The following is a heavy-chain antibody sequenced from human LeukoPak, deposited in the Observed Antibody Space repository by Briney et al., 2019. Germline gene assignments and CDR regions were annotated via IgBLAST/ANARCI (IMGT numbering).Heavy chain of an antibody. J-gene: IGHJ6*02. V-gene: IGHV5-10-1*01. D-gene: IGHD6-6*01. CDR3: ALRGGPSSSYYYYYGMDV. CDR1: GYSFTSYW. CDR2: IDPSGSYT. Sequence: GESLKISCKGSGYSFTSYWISWVRQMPGKGLEWMGRIDPSGSYTNYSPSFQGHVTISADKSISTAYLQWSSLKASDTAMYYCALRGGPSSSYYYYYGMDVWGQGTTVTVSS.